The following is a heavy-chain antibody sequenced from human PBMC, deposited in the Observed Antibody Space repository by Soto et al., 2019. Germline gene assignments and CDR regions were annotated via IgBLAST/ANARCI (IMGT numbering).Heavy chain of an antibody. Sequence: SETLSLTCTVSVGSISSGDYYWSWIRQPPGKGLEWIGYIYYSGSTYYNPSLKSRVTISVDTSKNQFSLKLSSVTAADTAVYYCARDWAGQVYYFDYWGQGTLVTVSS. D-gene: IGHD6-19*01. CDR1: VGSISSGDYY. CDR3: ARDWAGQVYYFDY. CDR2: IYYSGST. V-gene: IGHV4-30-4*01. J-gene: IGHJ4*02.